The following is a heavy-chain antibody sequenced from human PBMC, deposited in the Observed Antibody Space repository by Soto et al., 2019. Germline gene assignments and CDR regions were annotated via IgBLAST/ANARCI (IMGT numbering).Heavy chain of an antibody. Sequence: QVQLQESGPGLVKPSQTLSLTCTVSGGSISSGDYYWSWIRQPPGKGLEWIGYIYYSGSTYYNPSLKSRVTISVDTSKNQFSLKLSSVTAADTAVYYCARVYGDYWSYYYYGMDVWGQGTTVTVSS. V-gene: IGHV4-30-4*01. CDR1: GGSISSGDYY. D-gene: IGHD4-17*01. CDR2: IYYSGST. J-gene: IGHJ6*02. CDR3: ARVYGDYWSYYYYGMDV.